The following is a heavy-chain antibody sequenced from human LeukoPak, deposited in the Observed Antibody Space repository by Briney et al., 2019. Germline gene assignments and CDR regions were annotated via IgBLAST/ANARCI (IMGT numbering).Heavy chain of an antibody. CDR3: ARDSSSWYYYYGMDV. J-gene: IGHJ6*02. CDR2: ISAYNGNT. Sequence: ASVKVSCKASGYTCTSYGISWVRQAPGQGLEWMGWISAYNGNTNYAQKLQGRVTMTTNTSTSTAYMELRSLRSDDTAVYYCARDSSSWYYYYGMDVWGQGTTVTVSS. D-gene: IGHD6-13*01. CDR1: GYTCTSYG. V-gene: IGHV1-18*01.